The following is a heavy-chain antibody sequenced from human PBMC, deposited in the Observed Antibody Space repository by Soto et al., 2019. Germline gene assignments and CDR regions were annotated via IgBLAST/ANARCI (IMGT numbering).Heavy chain of an antibody. CDR2: IYYSGSN. V-gene: IGHV4-59*01. D-gene: IGHD3-16*02. J-gene: IGHJ6*02. CDR3: ERALYVYDYVWGSYRSDVMDF. Sequence: SETMSLTCTVSGGSISSYYRSWIRQPPGKGLEWIGYIYYSGSNNYHTSLKSRVTISVDTSKNQFSLTLSSVTSADTAVYYCERALYVYDYVWGSYRSDVMDFWGQGATVTVSS. CDR1: GGSISSYY.